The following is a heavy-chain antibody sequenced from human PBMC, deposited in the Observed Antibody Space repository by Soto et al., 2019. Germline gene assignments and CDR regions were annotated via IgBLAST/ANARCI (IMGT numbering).Heavy chain of an antibody. J-gene: IGHJ6*02. V-gene: IGHV4-30-4*01. Sequence: QVQLHQSGPGLVKPSQTLSLTCTVSGGSISFDHYHWTWIRQPPGKGLEWIGYVHYSGSVLYNPSLQSRVSISVDTSKNQFSLKLSSVTAADTAVYFCAREDDGGDRDYYGLDVWGQGTTVTFSS. CDR3: AREDDGGDRDYYGLDV. CDR1: GGSISFDHYH. D-gene: IGHD2-21*02. CDR2: VHYSGSV.